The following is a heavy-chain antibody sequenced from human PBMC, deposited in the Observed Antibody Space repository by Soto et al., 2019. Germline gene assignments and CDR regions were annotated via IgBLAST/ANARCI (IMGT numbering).Heavy chain of an antibody. CDR1: GFMFSAYA. CDR2: MSYDGTNT. J-gene: IGHJ4*01. Sequence: PGGSLRLSCTASGFMFSAYAMLWVRPAPGKGMEWVAAMSYDGTNTYYADSLKGRFTISRDNSKNTLFLQMSSLTADDSAVYYCARDPSPYTSGWYGIDFWGLGTLVTVSS. CDR3: ARDPSPYTSGWYGIDF. D-gene: IGHD6-19*01. V-gene: IGHV3-30-3*01.